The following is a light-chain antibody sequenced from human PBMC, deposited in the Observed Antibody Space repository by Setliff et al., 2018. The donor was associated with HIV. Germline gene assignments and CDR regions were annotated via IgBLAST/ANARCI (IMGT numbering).Light chain of an antibody. CDR2: EVT. CDR1: SSNVGKYDF. CDR3: SSYSTSGTL. J-gene: IGLJ1*01. Sequence: QSALTQPASVSGSPGQSITISCTGNSSNVGKYDFVSWYRQYPGKAPELTIFEVTNRPSGVSSRFSGSKSGNTASLTISGLQAEDEADYYCSSYSTSGTLFGAGTKVTVL. V-gene: IGLV2-14*01.